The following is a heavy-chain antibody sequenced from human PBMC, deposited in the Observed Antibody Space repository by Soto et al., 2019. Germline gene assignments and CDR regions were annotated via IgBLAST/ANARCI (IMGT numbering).Heavy chain of an antibody. D-gene: IGHD1-1*01. CDR1: GLTFSSYA. CDR3: ARDRLRYNWNDFPYYYYGMDV. Sequence: QVQLVESGGGVVQPGRSLRLSCAASGLTFSSYAMHWVRQAPGKGLEWVAVISYDGSKKYYAHSVKGRFTISRDNSKNTPYLQMNSLSAEDTAVYYCARDRLRYNWNDFPYYYYGMDVWGQGTTVTVSS. J-gene: IGHJ6*02. CDR2: ISYDGSKK. V-gene: IGHV3-30-3*01.